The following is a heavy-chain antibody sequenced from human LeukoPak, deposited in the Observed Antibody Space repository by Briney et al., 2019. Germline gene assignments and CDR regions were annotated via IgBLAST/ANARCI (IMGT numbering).Heavy chain of an antibody. D-gene: IGHD1-26*01. CDR2: INSDGRST. CDR1: GFTFNTYW. Sequence: PGRSLRLSCAASGFTFNTYWMHWVRQAPGKGLVWVARINSDGRSTSYADSMKGRFTISRDNAKKTLYLQMNSLRAEETAVYFCARDQGGATRIDYWGQGTLVTVSS. V-gene: IGHV3-74*01. J-gene: IGHJ4*02. CDR3: ARDQGGATRIDY.